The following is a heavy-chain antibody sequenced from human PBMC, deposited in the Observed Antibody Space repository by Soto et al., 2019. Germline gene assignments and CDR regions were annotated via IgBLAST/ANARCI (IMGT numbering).Heavy chain of an antibody. CDR2: ISYDGRNE. J-gene: IGHJ5*02. D-gene: IGHD2-15*01. CDR1: GFAFSSRG. Sequence: GGSLRLSCRASGFAFSSRGMHWVRQAPGKGLEWVALISYDGRNEKYAESLKGRFTISRDNSESTLYLQMNGLRPEDAAAYYCVKDFGSGYLQVGADLWGQGTQVTVSS. CDR3: VKDFGSGYLQVGADL. V-gene: IGHV3-30*18.